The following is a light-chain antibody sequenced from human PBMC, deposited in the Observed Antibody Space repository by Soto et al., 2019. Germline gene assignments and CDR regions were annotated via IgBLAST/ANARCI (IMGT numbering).Light chain of an antibody. CDR1: QGIRSW. V-gene: IGKV1-12*01. CDR2: AAS. Sequence: DIQMTQSPSSVSASVGDRVTITCRASQGIRSWLAWYQQKPGKAPKLLIYAASILQSGVPSRVSASGSGTDITLTITSLQPAEFATYYCQQDNSSPLTFGSGTKV. J-gene: IGKJ4*01. CDR3: QQDNSSPLT.